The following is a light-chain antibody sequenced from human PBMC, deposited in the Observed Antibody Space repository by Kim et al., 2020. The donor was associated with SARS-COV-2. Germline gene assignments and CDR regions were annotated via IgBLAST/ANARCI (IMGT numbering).Light chain of an antibody. CDR2: SAS. Sequence: PGERATRSCRASQTVCSTCLAWYQQKPGQAPRLLIYSASTRATGIPDRFSGGGSGTDFTLTISRLEPEDFAVYYCQQYGTSPPYTFGQGTKVDIK. V-gene: IGKV3-20*01. CDR3: QQYGTSPPYT. J-gene: IGKJ2*01. CDR1: QTVCSTC.